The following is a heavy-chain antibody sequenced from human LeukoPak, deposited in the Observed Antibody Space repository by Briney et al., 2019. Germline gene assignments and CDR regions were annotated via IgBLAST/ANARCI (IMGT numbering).Heavy chain of an antibody. CDR3: ARGGSGSYLTRFDP. V-gene: IGHV3-21*01. CDR2: ISGDSSYI. J-gene: IGHJ5*02. D-gene: IGHD3-10*01. Sequence: GSLRLSCAASGFAFKTYSMNWVRQAPGKGLEWVSSISGDSSYIYYAASVLGRFSISRDNAKNSLYLQMNSLRVEDTAVYYCARGGSGSYLTRFDPWGQGTLVTVSS. CDR1: GFAFKTYS.